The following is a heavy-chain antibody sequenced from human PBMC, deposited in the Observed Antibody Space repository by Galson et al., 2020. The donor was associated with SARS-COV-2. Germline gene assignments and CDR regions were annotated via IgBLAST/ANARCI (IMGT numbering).Heavy chain of an antibody. CDR1: GGTFSSYP. CDR2: IIPIFASA. J-gene: IGHJ4*02. D-gene: IGHD1-26*01. Sequence: SVKVSCKASGGTFSSYPVSWVRQAPGQGLEWMGGIIPIFASANYAQKFQDRVTITADISTSTAYMELTSLRSDDTAVYYCTRTVKKSGNHRGSFDYWGQGTLVTVSS. V-gene: IGHV1-69*06. CDR3: TRTVKKSGNHRGSFDY.